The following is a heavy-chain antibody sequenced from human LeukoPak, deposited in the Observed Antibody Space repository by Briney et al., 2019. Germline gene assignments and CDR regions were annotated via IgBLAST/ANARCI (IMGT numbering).Heavy chain of an antibody. CDR3: ARNNFWSGFLTKRANWFDP. J-gene: IGHJ5*02. CDR2: IYYSGST. Sequence: PSETLSLTCTVSGGSISSGGYYWSWIRQHPGKGLEWIGYIYYSGSTYYNPSLKSRVTISVDTSKNQFSLKPSSVTAADTAVYYCARNNFWSGFLTKRANWFDPWGQGTLVTVSS. D-gene: IGHD3-3*01. V-gene: IGHV4-31*03. CDR1: GGSISSGGYY.